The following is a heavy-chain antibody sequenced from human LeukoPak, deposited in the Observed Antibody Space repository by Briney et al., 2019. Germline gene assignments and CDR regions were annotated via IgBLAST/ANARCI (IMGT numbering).Heavy chain of an antibody. V-gene: IGHV4-34*01. CDR2: INHSGST. D-gene: IGHD3-3*01. CDR1: GGSFSGDY. Sequence: PSETLSLTCAVYGGSFSGDYWSWIRQPPGKGLEWIGEINHSGSTNYNPSLKSRVTISVDTSKNQFSLKLSSVTAADTAVYYCARVNAYYDFWSGYSHDPYGMDVWGQGTTVTVSS. CDR3: ARVNAYYDFWSGYSHDPYGMDV. J-gene: IGHJ6*02.